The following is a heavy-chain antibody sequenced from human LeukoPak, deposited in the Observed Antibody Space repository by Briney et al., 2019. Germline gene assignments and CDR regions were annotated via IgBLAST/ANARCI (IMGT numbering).Heavy chain of an antibody. D-gene: IGHD1-26*01. CDR3: AARSSGNPYF. CDR1: GFVFSDAW. V-gene: IGHV3-7*03. Sequence: PGGSLRLSCAVSGFVFSDAWMSWVRQAPGKGLQWVAKIKQDGSEKYYVDSVKGRFTISRDNAENSLYLQMNSLRVEDTAVYYCAARSSGNPYFWGQGTLVTVSS. CDR2: IKQDGSEK. J-gene: IGHJ4*02.